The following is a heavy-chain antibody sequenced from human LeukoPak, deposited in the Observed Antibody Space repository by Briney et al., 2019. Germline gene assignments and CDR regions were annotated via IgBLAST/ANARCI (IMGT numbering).Heavy chain of an antibody. CDR2: IYYSGST. CDR3: TRGSIAYYYMDV. J-gene: IGHJ6*03. V-gene: IGHV4-59*01. CDR1: GGSISSYY. D-gene: IGHD3-22*01. Sequence: SETLSLTCTVSGGSISSYYWSWIRQPPGKGLEWIGNIYYSGSTNYNPSLKSRVTISVDTSKNQFSLKLGSVTAADTAVYYCTRGSIAYYYMDVWGKGTAATVSS.